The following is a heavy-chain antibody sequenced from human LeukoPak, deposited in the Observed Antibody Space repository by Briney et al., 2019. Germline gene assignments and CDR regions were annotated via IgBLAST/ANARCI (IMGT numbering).Heavy chain of an antibody. V-gene: IGHV3-23*01. CDR2: ISPRGDST. Sequence: GGSLRLSCPACGVTFSDHAMIGVRQAPGKGLEWVAGISPRGDSTYYADSVKGRFTIARDNSKNTLYLQMNSLRAEDTAVYYCAKDVAQFGELAQQFDYWGQGTLVTVSS. CDR1: GVTFSDHA. CDR3: AKDVAQFGELAQQFDY. D-gene: IGHD3-10*01. J-gene: IGHJ4*02.